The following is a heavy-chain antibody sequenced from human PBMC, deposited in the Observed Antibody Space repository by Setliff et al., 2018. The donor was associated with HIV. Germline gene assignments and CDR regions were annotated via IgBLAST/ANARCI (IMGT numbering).Heavy chain of an antibody. Sequence: SETLSLTCTVSGGSISRSSYYWGWIRQPPGKGLEWIGSIYYSGGTYYNPSLKSRVTISVDTSKNQFSLKLTSVTAADTAVYFCARKSHSYCAGDCSIDAFDIWGQGTMVTVSS. D-gene: IGHD2-21*02. CDR2: IYYSGGT. CDR1: GGSISRSSYY. V-gene: IGHV4-39*07. CDR3: ARKSHSYCAGDCSIDAFDI. J-gene: IGHJ3*02.